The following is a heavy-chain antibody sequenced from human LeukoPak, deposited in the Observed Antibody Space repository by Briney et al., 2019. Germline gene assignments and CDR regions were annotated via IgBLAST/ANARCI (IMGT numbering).Heavy chain of an antibody. CDR2: FYHGGST. V-gene: IGHV4-38-2*02. CDR3: ARDRMAGIYSYFDY. D-gene: IGHD3-10*01. CDR1: GYSISTGYY. Sequence: SETLSLTCTVSGYSISTGYYWDWIRQPPGKGLEWIGTFYHGGSTYYNPSLKSRVTISVDTSKNQFSLKLSSVTAADTAVYYCARDRMAGIYSYFDYWGQGTLVTVSS. J-gene: IGHJ4*02.